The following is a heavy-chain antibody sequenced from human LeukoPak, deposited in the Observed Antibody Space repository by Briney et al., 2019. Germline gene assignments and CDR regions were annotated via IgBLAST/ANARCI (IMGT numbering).Heavy chain of an antibody. Sequence: ASVKVSCKASGYTFTGYYMHWVRQAPGQGLEWMGWINPNSGGTNYAQKFQGRVTMTRDTSISTAYMELGRLRSDDTAVYYCARGTERPGIAAAGTDYWGQGTLVTVSS. CDR1: GYTFTGYY. J-gene: IGHJ4*02. CDR2: INPNSGGT. CDR3: ARGTERPGIAAAGTDY. D-gene: IGHD6-13*01. V-gene: IGHV1-2*02.